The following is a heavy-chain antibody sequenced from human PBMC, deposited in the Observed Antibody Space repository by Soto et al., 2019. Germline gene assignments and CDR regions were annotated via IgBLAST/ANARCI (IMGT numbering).Heavy chain of an antibody. CDR2: AYHNGLT. CDR3: ARDAAVPGESDRFDY. D-gene: IGHD6-19*01. Sequence: TPSLPFAVSGDSVTSNVWWGWGPPPPGKGLEWIGEAYHNGLTDYNPSLKSRVTMSVDTSKNEFSLKLTSLTAADTAIYYCARDAAVPGESDRFDYWGQGTLVTVSS. J-gene: IGHJ4*02. V-gene: IGHV4-4*02. CDR1: GDSVTSNVW.